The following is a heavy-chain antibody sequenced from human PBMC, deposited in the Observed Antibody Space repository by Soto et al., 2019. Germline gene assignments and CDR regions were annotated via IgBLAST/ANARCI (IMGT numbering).Heavy chain of an antibody. D-gene: IGHD6-19*01. J-gene: IGHJ4*02. V-gene: IGHV3-53*01. CDR1: GFTVSSKY. CDR3: VQTTGWPGFDF. Sequence: EVQLVESGGGLIQPGGSLRLSCAASGFTVSSKYMTWVRQAPGKGLEWVSVIYGGGTTYYADSVKGRFTLSSDNSKNTLYLQMNSLRAEDTAVYYCVQTTGWPGFDFWGQGTLVTVSS. CDR2: IYGGGTT.